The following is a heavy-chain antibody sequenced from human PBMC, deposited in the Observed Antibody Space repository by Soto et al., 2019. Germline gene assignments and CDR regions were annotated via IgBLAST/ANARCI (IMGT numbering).Heavy chain of an antibody. D-gene: IGHD6-13*01. CDR2: INPSGGST. CDR3: ARGVYSSSWYGGGFDP. CDR1: GYTFTSYY. Sequence: QVQLVQSGAEVKKPGASVKVSCKASGYTFTSYYMHWVRQAPGQGLEWMGIINPSGGSTSYAQQFQDRVTMTRDTSTTTVYMELRSLRSEATAVYYCARGVYSSSWYGGGFDPWGQGTLVTVSS. V-gene: IGHV1-46*01. J-gene: IGHJ5*02.